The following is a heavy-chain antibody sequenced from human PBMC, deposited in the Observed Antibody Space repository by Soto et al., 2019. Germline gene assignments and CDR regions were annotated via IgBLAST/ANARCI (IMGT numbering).Heavy chain of an antibody. D-gene: IGHD6-19*01. CDR1: GGSISSYY. CDR2: IYYSGST. CDR3: ARGGVAVAGRFFDY. J-gene: IGHJ4*02. Sequence: QVQLQESGPGLVKPSETLSLTCTVSGGSISSYYWSWIRQPPGKGLEWIGYIYYSGSTNYNPSLKSRVTISVDTSKNQFSLKLSSVTAADTAVYYCARGGVAVAGRFFDYWGQGTLVTVSS. V-gene: IGHV4-59*01.